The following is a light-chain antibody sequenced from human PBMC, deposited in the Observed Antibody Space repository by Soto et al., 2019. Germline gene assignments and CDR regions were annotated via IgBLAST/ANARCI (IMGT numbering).Light chain of an antibody. J-gene: IGLJ1*01. CDR1: SSNIGINT. CDR3: AAWDDTLNGLYV. CDR2: SDN. Sequence: QTVVTQPPSASGTPGQRVTISCSGSSSNIGINTVSWYQHLPGMAPKLLIYSDNQRPSGVPDRFSGSTSGTSASLAISGLQSEDEADYYCAAWDDTLNGLYVFGTGTKLTVL. V-gene: IGLV1-44*01.